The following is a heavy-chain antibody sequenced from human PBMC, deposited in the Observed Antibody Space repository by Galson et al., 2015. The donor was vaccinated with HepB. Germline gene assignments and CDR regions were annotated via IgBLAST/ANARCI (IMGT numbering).Heavy chain of an antibody. Sequence: VSAVTASADTAYYADSVKGRFTISRDNSKHTLFLQMNTLRAEDTAVYYCARDREYSGYDSYPSWTNDDAFDIWGQGTMVTVSS. CDR2: VTASADTA. CDR3: ARDREYSGYDSYPSWTNDDAFDI. V-gene: IGHV3-23*01. J-gene: IGHJ3*02. D-gene: IGHD5-12*01.